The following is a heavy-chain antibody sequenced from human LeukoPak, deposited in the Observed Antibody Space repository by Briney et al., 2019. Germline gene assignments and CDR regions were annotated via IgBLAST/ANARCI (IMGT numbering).Heavy chain of an antibody. CDR3: ARTVDGITNFDY. J-gene: IGHJ4*02. CDR1: GFTFGSYN. CDR2: ITTSSNTL. D-gene: IGHD6-19*01. Sequence: PGGSLRLSCAASGFTFGSYNMNWVRQAPGKGLEWVSYITTSSNTLYYADSVKGRFTISRDNAKNSLYLQMNNLRDEDTAVYYCARTVDGITNFDYWGQGTLVTVSS. V-gene: IGHV3-48*02.